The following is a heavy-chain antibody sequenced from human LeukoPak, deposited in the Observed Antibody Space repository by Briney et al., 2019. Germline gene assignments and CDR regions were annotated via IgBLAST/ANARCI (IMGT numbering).Heavy chain of an antibody. CDR1: GFTFSSYS. D-gene: IGHD3-9*01. CDR2: ISSSSSYI. J-gene: IGHJ5*02. Sequence: GGSLRLSCAASGFTFSSYSMNWVRQAPGKGLEWVSSISSSSSYIYYADSVKDRFTISRDNAKNSLYLQMNSLRAEDTAVYYCARARDYDILTSLLRFDPWGQGTLVTVSS. V-gene: IGHV3-21*01. CDR3: ARARDYDILTSLLRFDP.